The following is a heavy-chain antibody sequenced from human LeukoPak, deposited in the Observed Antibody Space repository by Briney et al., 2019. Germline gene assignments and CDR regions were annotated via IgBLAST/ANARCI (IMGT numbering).Heavy chain of an antibody. D-gene: IGHD5-18*01. CDR3: ARSRTWIQLWPGRVFDY. J-gene: IGHJ4*02. V-gene: IGHV4-34*01. Sequence: SETLSLTCAVYGGSFSGYYWSWIRQPPGKGLEWIGEINHSGSTNYNPSLKSRVTISVDTSKNQFSLKLSSVTAADTAVYYCARSRTWIQLWPGRVFDYWGQGTLVTVSS. CDR2: INHSGST. CDR1: GGSFSGYY.